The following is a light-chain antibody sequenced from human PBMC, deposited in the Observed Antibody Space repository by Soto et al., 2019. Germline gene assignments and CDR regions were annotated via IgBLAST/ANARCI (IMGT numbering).Light chain of an antibody. CDR3: QQYGSSLSIT. Sequence: EIVLTQSPGTLPLSPGERATLSCRASQSVRSTYLAWYQQKPGQAPRLLIHGASSRATGIPDRFSGSGSGTDFTLTISRLEPEDFAVYYCQQYGSSLSITFGQGTRLEIK. CDR2: GAS. CDR1: QSVRSTY. V-gene: IGKV3-20*01. J-gene: IGKJ5*01.